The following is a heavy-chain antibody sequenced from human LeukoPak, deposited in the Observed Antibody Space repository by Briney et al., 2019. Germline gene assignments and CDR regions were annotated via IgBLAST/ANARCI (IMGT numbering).Heavy chain of an antibody. CDR1: GVSITSYY. J-gene: IGHJ4*02. CDR3: ARHGSSYSFDY. Sequence: SETLSLTCTVSGVSITSYYWSWIRQPPGKGLEWIGFLYDSGSPNYNPSLKSRVTVSVDTSKNEFSLKLSSVTAADTAVYYCARHGSSYSFDYWGQGTLVTVSS. D-gene: IGHD6-13*01. CDR2: LYDSGSP. V-gene: IGHV4-59*08.